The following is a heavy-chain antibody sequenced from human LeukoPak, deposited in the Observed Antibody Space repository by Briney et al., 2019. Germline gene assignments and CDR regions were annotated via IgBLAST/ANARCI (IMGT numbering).Heavy chain of an antibody. CDR3: AKDLNYDFWSGYLSPPVDY. CDR2: IRYDGSNK. CDR1: GFTFSSYG. D-gene: IGHD3-3*01. Sequence: GGSLRLSCAASGFTFSSYGMHWVRQAPGKGLEWVAFIRYDGSNKYYADSVKGRFTISRDNSKNTLYLQMNSLRAEDTAVYYCAKDLNYDFWSGYLSPPVDYWDQGTLVTVSS. J-gene: IGHJ4*02. V-gene: IGHV3-30*02.